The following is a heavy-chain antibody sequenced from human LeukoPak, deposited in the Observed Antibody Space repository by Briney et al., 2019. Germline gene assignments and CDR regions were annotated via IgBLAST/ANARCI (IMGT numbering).Heavy chain of an antibody. CDR3: ARIPTGYYYDGYFDY. Sequence: SKTLSLTCAVSGGSISSSNWWSWARQPPGKGLEWIGEIYHSGSTNYNPSLKSRVTISVDKSKNQFSLKLSSVTAADTAVYYCARIPTGYYYDGYFDYWGQGTLVTVSS. J-gene: IGHJ4*02. D-gene: IGHD3-22*01. CDR2: IYHSGST. CDR1: GGSISSSNW. V-gene: IGHV4-4*02.